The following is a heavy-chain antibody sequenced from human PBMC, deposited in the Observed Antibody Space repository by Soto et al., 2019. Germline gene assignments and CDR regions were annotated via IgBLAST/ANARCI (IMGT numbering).Heavy chain of an antibody. CDR2: IYYSGST. V-gene: IGHV4-59*01. D-gene: IGHD3-9*01. J-gene: IGHJ6*02. CDR1: GGSISSYY. Sequence: SETLSLTCTVSGGSISSYYWSWIRQPPGKGLEWIGYIYYSGSTNYNPSLKSRVTISVDTSKNQFSLKLSSVTAADTAVYYCARTAREFDSPNYFHYGMDVWGQGTTVTVSS. CDR3: ARTAREFDSPNYFHYGMDV.